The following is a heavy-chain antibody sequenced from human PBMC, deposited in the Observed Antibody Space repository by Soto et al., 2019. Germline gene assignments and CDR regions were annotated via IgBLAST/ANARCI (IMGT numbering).Heavy chain of an antibody. J-gene: IGHJ4*01. Sequence: GGSLRLSCEASGFTFSDYSMSWIRQAPGKGLERISYVSNSGATMYYAASVGGRFTISRDNAKKSVYRQMDSLRVEDTAVYYCARDLREARKQVWPGGYWGQGTLVTVSS. CDR3: ARDLREARKQVWPGGY. V-gene: IGHV3-11*01. CDR2: VSNSGATM. D-gene: IGHD5-18*01. CDR1: GFTFSDYS.